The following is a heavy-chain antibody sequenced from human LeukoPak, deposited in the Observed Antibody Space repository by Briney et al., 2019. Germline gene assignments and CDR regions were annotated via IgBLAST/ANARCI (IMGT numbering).Heavy chain of an antibody. CDR2: IYYSGST. J-gene: IGHJ4*02. D-gene: IGHD1-26*01. Sequence: SETLSLTCTVSGGSISSSSYYWGWIRQSPGKGLEWIGSIYYSGSTYYNPSLKSRVTISVDTSKNQFSLKLSSVTAADTAVYYCARLAVIVGATDYWGQGTLVTVSS. CDR3: ARLAVIVGATDY. V-gene: IGHV4-39*01. CDR1: GGSISSSSYY.